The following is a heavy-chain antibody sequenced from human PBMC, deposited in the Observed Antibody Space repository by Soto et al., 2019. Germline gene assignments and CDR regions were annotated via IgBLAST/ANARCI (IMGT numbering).Heavy chain of an antibody. CDR1: GGSMNIYD. D-gene: IGHD3-22*01. V-gene: IGHV4-59*01. CDR2: VRDTGST. Sequence: PSETLSLTCSVSGGSMNIYDWTWIRQPPGKGLEWIGYVRDTGSTNYNPSLKSRVTISIDTSRNQFSLSLSSVTAADTAVYFCARYSPPKKTYDSNPGWFDPWGQGTLVTVSS. J-gene: IGHJ5*02. CDR3: ARYSPPKKTYDSNPGWFDP.